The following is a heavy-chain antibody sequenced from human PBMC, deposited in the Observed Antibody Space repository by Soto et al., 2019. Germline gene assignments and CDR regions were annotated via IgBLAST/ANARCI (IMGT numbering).Heavy chain of an antibody. J-gene: IGHJ6*02. CDR2: ISYDGSNK. D-gene: IGHD3-10*01. CDR1: GFTFSSYA. Sequence: GGSLRLSCAASGFTFSSYAMHWVRQAPGKGLEWVAVISYDGSNKYYADSVKGRFTISRDNSKNTLYLQMNSLRAEDTAVYYCARDIERYYGSGSYGYYYGMDVWGQGTTVTVSS. CDR3: ARDIERYYGSGSYGYYYGMDV. V-gene: IGHV3-30-3*01.